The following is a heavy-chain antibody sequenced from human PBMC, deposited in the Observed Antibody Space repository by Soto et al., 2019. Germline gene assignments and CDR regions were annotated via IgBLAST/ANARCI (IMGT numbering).Heavy chain of an antibody. J-gene: IGHJ6*02. CDR2: IIPIFGTA. Sequence: ASVKVSCKASGGTFISYAISWVRQAPGQGLEWMGGIIPIFGTANYAQKFQGGVTITADESTSTANMELSRLRSDDTAAYFCARDLIEYYDFWSGQTSVYYYYGMDVWGQGTTVTVSS. CDR3: ARDLIEYYDFWSGQTSVYYYYGMDV. CDR1: GGTFISYA. D-gene: IGHD3-3*01. V-gene: IGHV1-69*13.